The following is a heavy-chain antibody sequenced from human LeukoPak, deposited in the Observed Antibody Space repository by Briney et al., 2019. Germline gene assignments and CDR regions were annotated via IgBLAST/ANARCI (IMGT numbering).Heavy chain of an antibody. CDR2: INYSGST. CDR1: GGSISTYY. V-gene: IGHV4-59*08. D-gene: IGHD3-22*01. CDR3: ASPRGDDSGGYYTWYFHH. J-gene: IGHJ1*01. Sequence: TWETLSLTCTVSGGSISTYYWSWIRQSPGKGLEWIGYINYSGSTYYNPSLKSRVTISVDTSKNQFSLKLSSVTAADTAVYFCASPRGDDSGGYYTWYFHHWGQGILVTVSS.